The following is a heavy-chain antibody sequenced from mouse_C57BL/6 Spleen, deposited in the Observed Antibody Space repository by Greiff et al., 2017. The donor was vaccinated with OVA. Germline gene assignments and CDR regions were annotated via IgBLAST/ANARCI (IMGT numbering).Heavy chain of an antibody. D-gene: IGHD2-4*01. J-gene: IGHJ2*01. Sequence: QVQLQQSGAELVKPGASVKISCKASGYAFSSYWMNWVKQRPGKGLEWIGQIYPGDGDTNYNGKFKGKATLTADKSSSTAYMQLSSLTSEDSAVEVCAREGCGDYPYYFDYWGQGTTLTVSS. CDR2: IYPGDGDT. CDR1: GYAFSSYW. V-gene: IGHV1-80*01. CDR3: AREGCGDYPYYFDY.